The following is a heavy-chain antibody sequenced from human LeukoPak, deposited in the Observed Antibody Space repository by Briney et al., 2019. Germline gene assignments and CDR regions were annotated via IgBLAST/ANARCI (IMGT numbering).Heavy chain of an antibody. Sequence: PSETLSLTCTVSVGSISSYYWSWVRQPPGRGLEGGGDICYSGSTNYTPSLKRRVTISVDTSKTQFSLKLSSVTAADTAVYYCARDYPRLTGGWFDTWSQGTLVTASS. J-gene: IGHJ5*02. CDR1: VGSISSYY. CDR3: ARDYPRLTGGWFDT. V-gene: IGHV4-59*01. D-gene: IGHD2-8*02. CDR2: ICYSGST.